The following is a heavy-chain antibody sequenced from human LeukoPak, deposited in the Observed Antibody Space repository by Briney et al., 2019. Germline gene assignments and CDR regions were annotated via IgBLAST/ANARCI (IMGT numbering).Heavy chain of an antibody. V-gene: IGHV4-4*07. CDR2: IFGSGSA. D-gene: IGHD3-16*01. CDR3: ARWGSRSVCYGGYDS. CDR1: VASIRDFH. Sequence: SETLSLNCNVSVASIRDFHWTWIRQPAGKGLEWLGRIFGSGSAIHNPSLQSRLTMSVDTSKNQVSLMLTSVTAADKALYFCARWGSRSVCYGGYDSWGQGIPVTVSS. J-gene: IGHJ5*01.